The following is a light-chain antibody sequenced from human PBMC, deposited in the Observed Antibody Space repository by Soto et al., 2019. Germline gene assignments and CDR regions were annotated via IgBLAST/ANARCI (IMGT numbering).Light chain of an antibody. Sequence: EIVLTQSPATLSLSPGERATLSCRASQSVSSYLAWYHQKPGQAPRLLIYDASNRATGIPARFSGSGSGTDFTLTISSLEPEDFAVYYCQQRSNWPPHFGGGTKVEIK. CDR2: DAS. J-gene: IGKJ4*01. CDR1: QSVSSY. CDR3: QQRSNWPPH. V-gene: IGKV3-11*01.